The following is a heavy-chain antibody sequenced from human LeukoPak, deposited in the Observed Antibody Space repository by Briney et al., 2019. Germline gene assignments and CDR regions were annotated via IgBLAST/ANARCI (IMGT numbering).Heavy chain of an antibody. CDR3: AKDRNYGSGSPVFDY. Sequence: PGGSLRLSCAASGFTFDDYAMHWVRQAPGKGLEWVSGISWNSGSIGYADSVKGRFTISRDNAKNSLYLQMNSLRAEDTALYYCAKDRNYGSGSPVFDYWGQGTLVTVSS. CDR2: ISWNSGSI. J-gene: IGHJ4*02. CDR1: GFTFDDYA. D-gene: IGHD3-10*01. V-gene: IGHV3-9*01.